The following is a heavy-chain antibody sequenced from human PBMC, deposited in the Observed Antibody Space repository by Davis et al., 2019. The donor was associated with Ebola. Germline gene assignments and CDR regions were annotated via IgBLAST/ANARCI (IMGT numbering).Heavy chain of an antibody. CDR3: VKGSITMTVVVYFDL. CDR1: GLTSSSYG. V-gene: IGHV3-48*01. Sequence: PGGSLRLSCAASGLTSSSYGMHWVRQAPGKGLEWVSYISSSSSTIYYADSVKGRFTISRDNSKNTLDLQMSSLRIEDTAVYYCVKGSITMTVVVYFDLWGQGTLVTVSS. CDR2: ISSSSSTI. J-gene: IGHJ4*02. D-gene: IGHD3-22*01.